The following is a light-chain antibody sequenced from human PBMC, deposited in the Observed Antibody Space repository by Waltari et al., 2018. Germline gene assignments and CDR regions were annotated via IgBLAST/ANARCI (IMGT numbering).Light chain of an antibody. V-gene: IGLV2-23*01. CDR3: CSYAGTNFLV. CDR2: DAF. J-gene: IGLJ3*02. Sequence: QSALTQPASVSGSPGQSITISCTGTSSDVGSYNLVSWYQQQPGRAPKLMIYDAFKWPSVVSHRFSGSKSGNTASLTISGLQAEDEGDYYCCSYAGTNFLVFGGGTKLTVL. CDR1: SSDVGSYNL.